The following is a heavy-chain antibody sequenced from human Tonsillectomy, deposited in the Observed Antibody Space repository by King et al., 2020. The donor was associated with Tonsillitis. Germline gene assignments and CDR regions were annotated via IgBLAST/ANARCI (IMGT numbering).Heavy chain of an antibody. CDR1: GYSFTSYW. V-gene: IGHV5-10-1*03. CDR3: AASSYYYGSGSYYPYHF. CDR2: IDPSDSST. J-gene: IGHJ4*02. Sequence: QLVQSGAEVKKPGESLRISCKGSGYSFTSYWINWVRQMPGKGLEWMGRIDPSDSSTNYSPSFQGHVTVSGDKSISTAYLQWSSLKASDTAMYYCAASSYYYGSGSYYPYHFWGQGTLVTVCS. D-gene: IGHD3-10*01.